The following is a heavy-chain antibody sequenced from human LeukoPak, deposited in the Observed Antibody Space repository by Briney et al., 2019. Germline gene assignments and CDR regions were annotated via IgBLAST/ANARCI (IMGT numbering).Heavy chain of an antibody. CDR2: ISGSGGST. J-gene: IGHJ4*02. V-gene: IGHV3-23*01. CDR1: GFTFSSYA. CDR3: AKEPNYVWGSYRYTIFDY. Sequence: GGSLRLSCAASGFTFSSYAMSWVRQAPGKGLEWVSAISGSGGSTYYADSVKGRFTISRDNSKNTLYLQMNSLRAEDTAVYYCAKEPNYVWGSYRYTIFDYWGQGTLVTVSS. D-gene: IGHD3-16*02.